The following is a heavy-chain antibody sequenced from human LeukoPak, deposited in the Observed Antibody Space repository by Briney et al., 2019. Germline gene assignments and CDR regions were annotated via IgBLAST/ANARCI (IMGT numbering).Heavy chain of an antibody. D-gene: IGHD1-1*01. J-gene: IGHJ4*02. CDR2: IDPTDSYT. CDR1: GYSFTNYW. CDR3: ARHSTGTGDY. V-gene: IGHV5-10-1*01. Sequence: GESLKISCQGSGYSFTNYWVGWVRQMPGKGLECMGRIDPTDSYTNYSPSFQGHVTISVDKSISTAYLQWSSLKASDTAMYYCARHSTGTGDYWGQGTLVTVSS.